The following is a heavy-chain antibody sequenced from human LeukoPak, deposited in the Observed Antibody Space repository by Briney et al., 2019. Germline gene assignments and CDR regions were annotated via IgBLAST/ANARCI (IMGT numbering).Heavy chain of an antibody. CDR3: ARDFGVDKYKTVDNWFDP. J-gene: IGHJ5*02. V-gene: IGHV4-34*01. CDR2: INHSGST. CDR1: GGSFSGYY. Sequence: PSETLSLTCAVYGGSFSGYYWSWIRQPPGKGLEWIGEINHSGSTNYNPSLKSRVTMSVDTSKNQFSLKLSSVTAADTAVYYCARDFGVDKYKTVDNWFDPWGQGTLVTVSS. D-gene: IGHD3-3*01.